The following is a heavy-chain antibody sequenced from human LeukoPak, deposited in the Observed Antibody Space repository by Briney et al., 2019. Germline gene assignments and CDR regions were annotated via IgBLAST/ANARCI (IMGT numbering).Heavy chain of an antibody. Sequence: GGSLRLSCAASGFTFSSYAMHWVRQAPGKGLEWVAVISYDGSNKYYADSVKGRFTISRDNSKNTLYLQMNSLRAEDTAVYYCASLLIGSSTSCPDYWGQGTLVTVSS. D-gene: IGHD2-2*01. CDR1: GFTFSSYA. CDR2: ISYDGSNK. CDR3: ASLLIGSSTSCPDY. J-gene: IGHJ4*02. V-gene: IGHV3-30*01.